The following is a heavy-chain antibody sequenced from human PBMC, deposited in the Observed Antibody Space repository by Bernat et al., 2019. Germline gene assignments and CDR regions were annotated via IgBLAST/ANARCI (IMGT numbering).Heavy chain of an antibody. CDR3: ARQEDLVATVTGCFDY. J-gene: IGHJ4*02. D-gene: IGHD5-12*01. CDR1: GYSFTTHW. Sequence: EVLLVQSGAEVKKPGESLKISCKGSGYSFTTHWIGWVRQMPGKGLELMGIIYPGDSDTRYSPSFQGQVTISADKSINTAYLQWSSLKASDTAMYYCARQEDLVATVTGCFDYWGQGTLVTVSS. CDR2: IYPGDSDT. V-gene: IGHV5-51*01.